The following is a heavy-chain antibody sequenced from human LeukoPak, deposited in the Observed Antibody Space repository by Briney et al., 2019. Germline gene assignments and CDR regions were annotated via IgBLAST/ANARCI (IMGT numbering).Heavy chain of an antibody. Sequence: ASVKVSCKASGYTFTGYYMHWVRQAPGQGLEWMGRINPNSGGTNYAQKFQGRVTMTRDTSISTAYMELSRLRSDDTAVYYCARQKVVVVPAAYYYYYYGMDVWGQGTTVTVSS. V-gene: IGHV1-2*06. CDR3: ARQKVVVVPAAYYYYYYGMDV. J-gene: IGHJ6*02. CDR1: GYTFTGYY. CDR2: INPNSGGT. D-gene: IGHD2-2*01.